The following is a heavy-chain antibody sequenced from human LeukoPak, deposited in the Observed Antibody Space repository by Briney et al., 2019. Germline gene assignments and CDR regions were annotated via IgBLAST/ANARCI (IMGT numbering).Heavy chain of an antibody. Sequence: PGGSLRLPCTASGFTFSSYWMHWVRQAPGKGLVWVSRINSDGGSTYYADSVKGRFTISRDNSKNTLYLQMNSLRAEDTAVYYCAKDLQLGIGGYWGQGTLVTVSS. D-gene: IGHD7-27*01. CDR3: AKDLQLGIGGY. CDR2: INSDGGST. CDR1: GFTFSSYW. V-gene: IGHV3-74*01. J-gene: IGHJ4*02.